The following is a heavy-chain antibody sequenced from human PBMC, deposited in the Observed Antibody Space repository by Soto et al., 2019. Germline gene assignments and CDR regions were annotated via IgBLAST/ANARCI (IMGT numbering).Heavy chain of an antibody. CDR1: GFTLSSYL. CDR2: ISSDGSSI. D-gene: IGHD6-19*01. J-gene: IGHJ6*02. V-gene: IGHV3-74*01. Sequence: EVQLVESGGGLIQRGGSLRLSCAASGFTLSSYLMHWVRQAPGKGLVWVSRISSDGSSIIDADFVKGRFTVSRDNAKNTLYLQMNSLRDEDTAVYYCARVPATRRALPGTDGYNYYHGIDVWGQGTTVTVSS. CDR3: ARVPATRRALPGTDGYNYYHGIDV.